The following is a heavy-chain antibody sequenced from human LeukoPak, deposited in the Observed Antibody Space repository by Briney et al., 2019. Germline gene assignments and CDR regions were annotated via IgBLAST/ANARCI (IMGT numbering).Heavy chain of an antibody. CDR3: AKPKYYDSSGYHDY. CDR2: ISGSGGST. D-gene: IGHD3-22*01. V-gene: IGHV3-23*01. Sequence: GGSLILSCAASGFTFSSYAMSWVRQAPGKGLEWVSAISGSGGSTYYADSVKGRFTISRDNSKNTLYLQMNSLRAEDTAVYYCAKPKYYDSSGYHDYWGQGTLVTVSS. J-gene: IGHJ4*02. CDR1: GFTFSSYA.